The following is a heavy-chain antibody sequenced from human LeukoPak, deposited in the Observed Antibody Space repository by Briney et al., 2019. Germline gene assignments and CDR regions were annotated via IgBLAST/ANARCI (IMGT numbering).Heavy chain of an antibody. D-gene: IGHD3-22*01. CDR2: ISWNSGSI. CDR1: GFTFDDYA. J-gene: IGHJ6*02. CDR3: AKALRESSGYSYGMDV. Sequence: GGSLRLSCAASGFTFDDYAMHWVRQAPGKGLEWVSGISWNSGSIGYADSVKGRFTISRDNAKNSLYLQMNSLRAEDTALYYCAKALRESSGYSYGMDVWGQGTTVTVSS. V-gene: IGHV3-9*01.